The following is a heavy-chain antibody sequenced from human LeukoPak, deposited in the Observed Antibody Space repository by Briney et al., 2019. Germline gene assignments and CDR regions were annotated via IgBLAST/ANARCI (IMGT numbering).Heavy chain of an antibody. CDR2: IYYSGST. D-gene: IGHD1-1*01. CDR1: GGSISSYY. J-gene: IGHJ6*03. Sequence: SETLSLTCTVSGGSISSYYWSWIRQPPGKGLEWIGYIYYSGSTNYNPSLKSRVTISVDTSKNQFSLKLSSVTAADTAVYYCARDPRYNWNDLGYIDVWGKGTTVTVSS. V-gene: IGHV4-59*01. CDR3: ARDPRYNWNDLGYIDV.